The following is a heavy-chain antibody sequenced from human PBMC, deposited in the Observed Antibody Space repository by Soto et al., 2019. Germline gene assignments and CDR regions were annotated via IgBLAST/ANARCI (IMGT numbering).Heavy chain of an antibody. Sequence: GGSLRLSCAASGFTFSSYSMNWVRQAPGKGLEWVSSISSSSSYIYYADSVKGRFTISRDNAKNSLYLQMNSLRAEDTAVYYCARDQEGLTFDCWGQGTLVTVSS. D-gene: IGHD2-21*02. CDR2: ISSSSSYI. CDR1: GFTFSSYS. CDR3: ARDQEGLTFDC. V-gene: IGHV3-21*01. J-gene: IGHJ4*02.